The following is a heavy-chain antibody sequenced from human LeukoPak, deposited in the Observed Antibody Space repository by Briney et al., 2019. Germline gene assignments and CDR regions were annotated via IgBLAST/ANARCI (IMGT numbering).Heavy chain of an antibody. CDR2: ISIISSYI. J-gene: IGHJ4*02. CDR1: GFTFSIYS. Sequence: GGSLRLSCAASGFTFSIYSMNWVRQAPGKGLEWASSISIISSYIYYADSVKGRFTISRDNAKNSLYLQMNSLRAEDTAVYYCARGADFDYWGQGTLVTVSS. V-gene: IGHV3-21*01. CDR3: ARGADFDY.